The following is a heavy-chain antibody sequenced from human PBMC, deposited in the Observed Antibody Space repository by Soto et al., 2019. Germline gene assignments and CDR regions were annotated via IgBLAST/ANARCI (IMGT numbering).Heavy chain of an antibody. J-gene: IGHJ6*02. Sequence: SVKVSCKASGGTFSSHAISWVRQAPGRGLEWMGGIIPIFGTTNYAQKFQGWVTMTTDTSISTASMELTRLTSDDTAIYYCARGDSTDCSNGVCSFFYNHDMDVWGQGTTVTVSS. CDR2: IIPIFGTT. D-gene: IGHD2-8*01. V-gene: IGHV1-69*05. CDR3: ARGDSTDCSNGVCSFFYNHDMDV. CDR1: GGTFSSHA.